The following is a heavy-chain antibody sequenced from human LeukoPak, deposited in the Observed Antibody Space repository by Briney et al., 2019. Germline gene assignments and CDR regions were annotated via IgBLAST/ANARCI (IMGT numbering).Heavy chain of an antibody. CDR1: GGSISTGGYY. V-gene: IGHV4-31*03. D-gene: IGHD5-18*01. CDR2: IYNSGTT. J-gene: IGHJ4*02. Sequence: SQTLCLTCTVSGGSISTGGYYWTWIRQHPGKGLEWIGYIYNSGTTYYNPSLESRVTISGDTSKNQFSLKLSSVTAADTAVYYCARTAGWSYGFDYWGQGTLVTVSS. CDR3: ARTAGWSYGFDY.